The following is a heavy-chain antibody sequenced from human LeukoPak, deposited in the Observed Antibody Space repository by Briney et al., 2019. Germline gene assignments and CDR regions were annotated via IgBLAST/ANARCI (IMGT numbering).Heavy chain of an antibody. V-gene: IGHV4-4*07. CDR3: VRRSSGWYFDY. CDR2: THSSGST. Sequence: SETLSLTCTVSGGSISSYYWSWIRQPAGRGLEWIGRTHSSGSTNYNPSLKSRVIMSVDTPKNQISLRLTSVTAADTAVYYCVRRSSGWYFDYWGQGTLVTVSS. D-gene: IGHD6-19*01. J-gene: IGHJ4*02. CDR1: GGSISSYY.